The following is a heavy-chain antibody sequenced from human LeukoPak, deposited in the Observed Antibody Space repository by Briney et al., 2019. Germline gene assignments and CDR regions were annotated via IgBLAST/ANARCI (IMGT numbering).Heavy chain of an antibody. J-gene: IGHJ4*02. CDR2: INPSDNST. V-gene: IGHV1-46*01. D-gene: IGHD4-11*01. Sequence: ASVKVSCKTSGYTFTNYYMHWVRQAPGQGLEWMGIINPSDNSTRCAQKFQGRVTMTMDMSTSTVYMELSSLRSEDTAVYYCANFRGYSNYVYFDYWGQGTLVTVSS. CDR3: ANFRGYSNYVYFDY. CDR1: GYTFTNYY.